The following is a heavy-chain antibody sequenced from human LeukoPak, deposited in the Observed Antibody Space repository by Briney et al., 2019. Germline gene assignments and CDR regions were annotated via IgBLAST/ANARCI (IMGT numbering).Heavy chain of an antibody. CDR3: GGGDYDFWSGYYARGSYYMDV. V-gene: IGHV4-59*01. CDR1: GGSISSYY. Sequence: PSETLSLTCTVSGGSISSYYWSWIRQPPGKGLEWIGYIYYRGSTNYNPSLKSRVTISVDTSKNQFSLKLSSVTAADTAVYYCGGGDYDFWSGYYARGSYYMDVWGKGTTVTVSS. J-gene: IGHJ6*03. CDR2: IYYRGST. D-gene: IGHD3-3*01.